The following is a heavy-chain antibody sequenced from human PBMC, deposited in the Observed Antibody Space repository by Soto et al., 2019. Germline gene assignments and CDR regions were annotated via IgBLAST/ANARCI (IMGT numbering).Heavy chain of an antibody. CDR3: AKDRSSTSCYAFDY. J-gene: IGHJ4*02. CDR1: GFTFRNYA. CDR2: ISGSGGTT. V-gene: IGHV3-23*01. Sequence: PGGSLGLSCAASGFTFRNYAMSWARQAPGKGLEWVSAISGSGGTTHYADSVKGRFTISRDNSKNTLYLQMNSLRVEDTAVYYCAKDRSSTSCYAFDYWGQGSLVTVSS. D-gene: IGHD2-2*01.